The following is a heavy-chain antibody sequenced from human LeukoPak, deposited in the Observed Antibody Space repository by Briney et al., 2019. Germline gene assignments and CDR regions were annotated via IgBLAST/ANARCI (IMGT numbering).Heavy chain of an antibody. Sequence: PGGSLRLSCAASGFTFDDYGMSWVRHAPGKGLEWVSGINWNGGSTGYADSAKGRFTISKDNAKNSLYLQMNSLRAEDTALYYCARSAYYDSSGYYFDYWGQGTLVTVSS. V-gene: IGHV3-20*04. CDR2: INWNGGST. CDR1: GFTFDDYG. CDR3: ARSAYYDSSGYYFDY. D-gene: IGHD3-22*01. J-gene: IGHJ4*02.